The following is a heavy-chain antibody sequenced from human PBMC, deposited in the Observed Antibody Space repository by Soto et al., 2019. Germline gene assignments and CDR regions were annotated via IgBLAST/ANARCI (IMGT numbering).Heavy chain of an antibody. CDR1: GGTFSSYA. D-gene: IGHD2-15*01. J-gene: IGHJ6*02. V-gene: IGHV1-69*06. CDR3: ARGDIVGTYYYYYYGMDV. CDR2: IIPIFGTA. Sequence: ASVKVSCKASGGTFSSYAISWVRQAPGQGLEWMGGIIPIFGTANYAQKFQGRVTITADKSTSTAYMELSSLRSEDTAVYYCARGDIVGTYYYYYYGMDVWGQGTTVTVSS.